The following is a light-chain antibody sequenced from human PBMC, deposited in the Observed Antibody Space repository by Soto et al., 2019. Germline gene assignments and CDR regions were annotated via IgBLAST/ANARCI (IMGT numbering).Light chain of an antibody. CDR3: QQLNSYPWT. CDR1: QGISSY. J-gene: IGKJ1*01. Sequence: DIRLTQSPSFLSASVGDRVTITCRASQGISSYLAWYQQKPGKAPKLLIYAASTLQSGVPSRFSGSGSGTEFTLTISSLQPEDFATYYCQQLNSYPWTFGQGTKAEIK. V-gene: IGKV1-9*01. CDR2: AAS.